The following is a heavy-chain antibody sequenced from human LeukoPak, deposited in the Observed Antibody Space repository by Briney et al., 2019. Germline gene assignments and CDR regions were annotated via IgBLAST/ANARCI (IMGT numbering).Heavy chain of an antibody. J-gene: IGHJ6*02. CDR3: ARADYYGSGSYGIYYYYGMDV. D-gene: IGHD3-10*01. CDR2: MNPNSGNT. Sequence: GASVKVSCKASGYTFTSYDINWVRQATGQGLEWMGWMNPNSGNTGYAQKFQGRVTITADESTSTAYMELSSLRSEDTAVYYCARADYYGSGSYGIYYYYGMDVWGQGTTVTVSS. CDR1: GYTFTSYD. V-gene: IGHV1-8*01.